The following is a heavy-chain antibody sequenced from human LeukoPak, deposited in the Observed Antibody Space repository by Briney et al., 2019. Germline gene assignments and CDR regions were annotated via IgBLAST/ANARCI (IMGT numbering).Heavy chain of an antibody. D-gene: IGHD4-17*01. V-gene: IGHV3-7*01. Sequence: GGSLRLSCAASGFTFSIYWMSWVRQAPGKGLEWEATINPDGSQQYSVDSVRGRFTLSRDNAKNSLYLQMNSLSADDTAVYYCVRLFGGVTTFDYWGQGTLVTVSS. CDR2: INPDGSQQ. CDR3: VRLFGGVTTFDY. J-gene: IGHJ4*02. CDR1: GFTFSIYW.